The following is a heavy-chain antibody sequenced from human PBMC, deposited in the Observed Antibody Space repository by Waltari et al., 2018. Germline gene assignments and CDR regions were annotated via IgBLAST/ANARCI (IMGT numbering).Heavy chain of an antibody. V-gene: IGHV4-34*01. CDR3: ARGEQLHLIRRNSFDT. CDR1: GGSFTSSY. Sequence: QVQLQQWGAGLLKPSETLSLTCAVHGGSFTSSYGGWIRHPPGKGLAWVGEISHNGRTNENPSLKSRVAISVDTSKNHFSLKLNFLTAADTAVYYCARGEQLHLIRRNSFDTWGQGTLVTVSS. D-gene: IGHD1-1*01. J-gene: IGHJ5*02. CDR2: ISHNGRT.